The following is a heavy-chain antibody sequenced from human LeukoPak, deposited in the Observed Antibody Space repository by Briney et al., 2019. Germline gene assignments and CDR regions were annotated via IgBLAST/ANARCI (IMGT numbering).Heavy chain of an antibody. CDR2: IFSSGYT. CDR1: GDSISTYY. Sequence: PSETLSLTCTVSGDSISTYYWSWIRQPAGKGLEWIGRIFSSGYTNYNPSLKSRVRMSVDTSKKQFSLKLNSLTAADTAVHYCARIVSDCGDTRCSDTFDPWGQGTLVTVSS. J-gene: IGHJ5*02. CDR3: ARIVSDCGDTRCSDTFDP. D-gene: IGHD2-21*01. V-gene: IGHV4-4*07.